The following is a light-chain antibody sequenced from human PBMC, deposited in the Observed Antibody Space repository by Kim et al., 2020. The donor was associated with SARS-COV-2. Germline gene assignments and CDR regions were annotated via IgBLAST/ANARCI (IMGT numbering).Light chain of an antibody. J-gene: IGLJ3*02. V-gene: IGLV1-47*01. CDR3: ATWDDSLNGPL. Sequence: RRVTISCSGSASDIGSNYVYWYQQLPGTAPKLLIYRNNQRPSGVPDRFSVSKSGTSASLAISGLRPDDEADYYCATWDDSLNGPLFGGGTQLTVL. CDR2: RNN. CDR1: ASDIGSNY.